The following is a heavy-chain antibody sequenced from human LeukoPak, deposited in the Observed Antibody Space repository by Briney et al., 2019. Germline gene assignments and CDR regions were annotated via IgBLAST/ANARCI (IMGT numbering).Heavy chain of an antibody. CDR1: GYTFTNYG. CDR2: ISANNGNT. CDR3: ARPINNNWFDP. V-gene: IGHV1-18*01. Sequence: GASVKVSCTASGYTFTNYGITWVRQAPGQGLEWMGWISANNGNTNYAQKLQGRVTMTTDTSTGTAYMELKSLRSDDTAVYYCARPINNNWFDPWGQGTLVTVSP. D-gene: IGHD3-9*01. J-gene: IGHJ5*02.